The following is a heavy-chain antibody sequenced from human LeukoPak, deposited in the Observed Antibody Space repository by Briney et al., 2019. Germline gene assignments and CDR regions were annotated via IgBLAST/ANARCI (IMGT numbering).Heavy chain of an antibody. CDR1: GFTFSSYA. J-gene: IGHJ5*02. D-gene: IGHD2-15*01. CDR2: ISYDGSNK. Sequence: GGSLRLSCAASGFTFSSYAMHWVRQAPGKGLEWVAVISYDGSNKYYADSVKGRFTISRDKSKNTLYLQMNSLRAEDTAVYYCARDGYCSGGSCYITGPNWFDPWGQGTLVTVSS. CDR3: ARDGYCSGGSCYITGPNWFDP. V-gene: IGHV3-30-3*01.